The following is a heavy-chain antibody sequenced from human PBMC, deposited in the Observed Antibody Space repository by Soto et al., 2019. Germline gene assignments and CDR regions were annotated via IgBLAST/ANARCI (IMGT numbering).Heavy chain of an antibody. V-gene: IGHV1-3*01. J-gene: IGHJ4*02. Sequence: ASVKVSCKASGYTFTSYYMHWVRQAPGQRLEWMGWINAGNGNTKYSQKFQGRVTITRDTSASTAYMELSSLRSEDTAVYYCARSPGYSYGDYWGQGTLVTVSS. CDR3: ARSPGYSYGDY. D-gene: IGHD5-18*01. CDR2: INAGNGNT. CDR1: GYTFTSYY.